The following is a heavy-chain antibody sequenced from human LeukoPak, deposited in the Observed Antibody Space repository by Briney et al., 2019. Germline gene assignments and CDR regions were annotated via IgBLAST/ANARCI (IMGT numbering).Heavy chain of an antibody. CDR2: IYYSGSA. CDR3: ARVEAATSNPRFGY. V-gene: IGHV4-31*02. J-gene: IGHJ4*02. CDR1: GGSISSGDYH. Sequence: SETLSLTCTVSGGSISSGDYHWNWIRQPPGKGLDWVGYIYYSGSAYYNPSLRSRVTISVDTSKNQFPLKVTSVTVADTAVYYCARVEAATSNPRFGYWGQGTLVTVSS. D-gene: IGHD5-24*01.